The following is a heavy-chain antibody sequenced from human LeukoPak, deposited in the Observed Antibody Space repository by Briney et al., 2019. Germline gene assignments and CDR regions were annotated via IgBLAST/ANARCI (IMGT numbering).Heavy chain of an antibody. Sequence: PGGSLRLSCAASGNYWMHWVRQAQGKGLVWVSHINSDGSWTSYADSVKGRFTISKDNAKNTVYLQMNNLRAEDTAVYYCATVDSGPRHDAFDIWGQGTMVTVSS. CDR2: INSDGSWT. V-gene: IGHV3-74*01. J-gene: IGHJ3*02. D-gene: IGHD3/OR15-3a*01. CDR3: ATVDSGPRHDAFDI. CDR1: GNYW.